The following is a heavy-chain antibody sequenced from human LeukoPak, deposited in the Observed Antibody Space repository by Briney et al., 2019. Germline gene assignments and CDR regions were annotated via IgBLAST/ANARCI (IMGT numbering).Heavy chain of an antibody. D-gene: IGHD4-23*01. J-gene: IGHJ4*02. CDR3: ARMDGTVAAFDY. V-gene: IGHV3-23*01. CDR1: GFTFSSSA. Sequence: GGSLRLSCAASGFTFSSSAMSWVRQAPGKGLEWVSSISGSGSGGSTYYADSVKGRFTISRDNSKNTLYLQMNSLRAEDTAVYYCARMDGTVAAFDYWGQGTLVTVSS. CDR2: ISGSGSGGST.